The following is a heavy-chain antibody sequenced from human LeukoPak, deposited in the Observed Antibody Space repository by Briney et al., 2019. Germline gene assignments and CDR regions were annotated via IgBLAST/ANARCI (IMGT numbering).Heavy chain of an antibody. CDR3: AKVQKTGTGRGYSDY. V-gene: IGHV4-39*07. CDR2: IDYSGST. D-gene: IGHD3-10*01. J-gene: IGHJ4*02. CDR1: GGSISGSSYY. Sequence: SETLSLTCTVSGGSISGSSYYWGWIRQPPGKGLEWIGNIDYSGSTFQYPSLKSRVTISTDTSKNQFSLELSSVTAADSAVYYCAKVQKTGTGRGYSDYWGQGTLVTVSS.